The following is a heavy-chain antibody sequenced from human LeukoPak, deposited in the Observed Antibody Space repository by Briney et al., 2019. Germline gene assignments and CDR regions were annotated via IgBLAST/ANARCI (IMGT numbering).Heavy chain of an antibody. D-gene: IGHD5-24*01. V-gene: IGHV1-69*05. Sequence: SVKLSCKASGGTFSSYAISWVRQAPGQGLEWMGGIFPIFGTATYAQKFQGRVTITTDESTSTTYMELSSLRSEDTAVYYCAKGVEMATLPNYWGQGTLVTVSS. CDR1: GGTFSSYA. CDR2: IFPIFGTA. J-gene: IGHJ4*02. CDR3: AKGVEMATLPNY.